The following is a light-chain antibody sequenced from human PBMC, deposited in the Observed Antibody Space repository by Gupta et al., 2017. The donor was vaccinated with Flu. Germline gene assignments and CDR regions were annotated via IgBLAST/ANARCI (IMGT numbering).Light chain of an antibody. Sequence: QAVLTQPSSLSASPGASASLTCTLRSDISVDTYRIYWYQQKPGSPPQYRLNYKSDSDKQQGSGVPSRFSGSKDASANAGILLISGRQSEDEDDYDCMIWHSSAYVFGTGTEVTVL. CDR2: YKSDSDK. CDR3: MIWHSSAYV. V-gene: IGLV5-45*02. CDR1: SDISVDTYR. J-gene: IGLJ1*01.